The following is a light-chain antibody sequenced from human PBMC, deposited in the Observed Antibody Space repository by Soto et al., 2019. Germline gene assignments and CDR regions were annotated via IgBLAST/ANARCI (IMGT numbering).Light chain of an antibody. CDR2: AAS. J-gene: IGKJ2*01. V-gene: IGKV1-39*01. CDR3: QQSYNNPRT. CDR1: QSISPF. Sequence: DIQMTQSPSSLSASVGDSVTITCRASQSISPFLNWYQQKPGKAPKLLIYAASTLESGVPSRFSGSASGTDFNLTIRSLLPEDFATYYCQQSYNNPRTFGQGTILEIK.